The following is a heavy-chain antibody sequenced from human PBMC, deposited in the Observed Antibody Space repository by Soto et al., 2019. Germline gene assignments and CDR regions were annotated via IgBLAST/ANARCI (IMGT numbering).Heavy chain of an antibody. CDR1: GFTVSSKD. J-gene: IGHJ6*02. Sequence: EVQLGESGGGLVQPGGSLRLSCAASGFTVSSKDMTWVRQAPCKRLEWLSLIQSGGTTYYADSVKGRFTISRDTSENTLHLQMDSLRVEDTAVYYCARDHVLCDGGSCYGIPLGVSGEGTTVTVS. CDR2: IQSGGTT. CDR3: ARDHVLCDGGSCYGIPLGV. D-gene: IGHD2-15*01. V-gene: IGHV3-66*01.